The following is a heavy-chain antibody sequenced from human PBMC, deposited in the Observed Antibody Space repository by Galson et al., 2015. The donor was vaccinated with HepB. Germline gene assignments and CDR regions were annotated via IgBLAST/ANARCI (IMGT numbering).Heavy chain of an antibody. D-gene: IGHD5-18*01. CDR3: ARTPDTAMVNPIDY. CDR1: GFTFSSYA. Sequence: SLRLSCAASGFTFSSYAMHWVRQAPGKGLEWVAVISYDGSNKYYADSVKGRFTISRDNSKNTLYLQMNSLRAEDTAVYYCARTPDTAMVNPIDYWGQGTLVTVSS. J-gene: IGHJ4*02. V-gene: IGHV3-30*04. CDR2: ISYDGSNK.